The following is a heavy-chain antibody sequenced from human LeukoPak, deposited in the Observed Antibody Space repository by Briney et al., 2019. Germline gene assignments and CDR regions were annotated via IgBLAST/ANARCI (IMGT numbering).Heavy chain of an antibody. CDR3: ARDGETTVSFDY. J-gene: IGHJ4*02. V-gene: IGHV3-7*01. CDR2: IREDESEK. Sequence: SGGSLRLSCAASGFTFSLYWMAWVRQAPGKGLEWVANIREDESEKYYVDSVKGRFTISRDNAKNSMYLEMNSLRAEDTAVYYCARDGETTVSFDYWGQGTLVTVSS. D-gene: IGHD4-11*01. CDR1: GFTFSLYW.